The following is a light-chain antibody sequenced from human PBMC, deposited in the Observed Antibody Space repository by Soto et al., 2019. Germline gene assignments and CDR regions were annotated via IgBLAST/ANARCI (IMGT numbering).Light chain of an antibody. CDR2: GAS. Sequence: DIQLTQSPSFLSASVGDRVTITCRASQGFSSYLAWYQQKPGKAPELLIYGASTLQSGVPSRFSGSGSGTEFTLTISSLQPEDFATYYCQQLNTSPRVVTFGQGTRLEIK. V-gene: IGKV1-9*01. CDR3: QQLNTSPRVVT. J-gene: IGKJ5*01. CDR1: QGFSSY.